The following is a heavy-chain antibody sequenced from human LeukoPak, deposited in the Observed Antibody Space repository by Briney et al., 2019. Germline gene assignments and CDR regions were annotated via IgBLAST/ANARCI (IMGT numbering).Heavy chain of an antibody. J-gene: IGHJ4*02. CDR1: GFTFSSYG. Sequence: PGGSLRLSCAASGFTFSSYGMHWVRQAPGKGLEWVAFIRYDGSNKYYADSVKGRFTISRDNSKNTLYLQMNSLRAEDTAVYYLAKALLWFGGLLFTGLDYGGQGTLVTVSS. CDR3: AKALLWFGGLLFTGLDY. V-gene: IGHV3-30*02. D-gene: IGHD3-10*01. CDR2: IRYDGSNK.